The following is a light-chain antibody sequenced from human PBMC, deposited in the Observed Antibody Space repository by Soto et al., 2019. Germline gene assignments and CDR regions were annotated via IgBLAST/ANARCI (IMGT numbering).Light chain of an antibody. Sequence: LTQPASVSGSPGQSITISCTGTSSDVGAYNYVSWYQQHPGKAPKLMIYDVSSRPSGVSNRFSGSKSGNTASLTISGLQAEDEADYYCSSYTSGSTHVFGTGTKVTVL. CDR3: SSYTSGSTHV. CDR1: SSDVGAYNY. CDR2: DVS. J-gene: IGLJ1*01. V-gene: IGLV2-14*03.